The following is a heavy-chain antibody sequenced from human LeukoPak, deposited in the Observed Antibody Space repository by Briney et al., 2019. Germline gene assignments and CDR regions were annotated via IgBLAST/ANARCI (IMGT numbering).Heavy chain of an antibody. J-gene: IGHJ5*02. CDR3: ARDVVRGVVGLQAYGWFDP. CDR1: GGSISSYY. Sequence: PSETLSLTCTVSGGSISSYYWSWIRQPAGKGLERIGRIYTSGSTNYSPSLKSRVTMSVDTSKNQFSLKLSSVTAADTAVYYCARDVVRGVVGLQAYGWFDPWGQGTLVTVSS. D-gene: IGHD3-10*01. CDR2: IYTSGST. V-gene: IGHV4-4*07.